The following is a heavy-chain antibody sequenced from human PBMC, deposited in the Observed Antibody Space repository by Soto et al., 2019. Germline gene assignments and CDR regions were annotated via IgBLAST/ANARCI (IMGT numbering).Heavy chain of an antibody. D-gene: IGHD3-16*02. Sequence: QVQLVQSGAEVKKPGSSVKVSCKASGGTFSSYAISWVRQAPGQGLEWMGGIIPIFGTANYAQKFQGRVTITADESTSADYMELSSLRSEDTAVYYCARERTHYDYVSGSYRVDAFDIWGQGTMVTVSS. J-gene: IGHJ3*02. CDR3: ARERTHYDYVSGSYRVDAFDI. CDR2: IIPIFGTA. V-gene: IGHV1-69*01. CDR1: GGTFSSYA.